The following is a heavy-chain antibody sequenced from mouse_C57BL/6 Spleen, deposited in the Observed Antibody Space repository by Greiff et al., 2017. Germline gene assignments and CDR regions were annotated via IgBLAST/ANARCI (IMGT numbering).Heavy chain of an antibody. J-gene: IGHJ1*03. D-gene: IGHD2-5*01. CDR3: TPYSNYGYFDV. Sequence: EVQLQQSGAELVRPGASVKLSSTASGFNIKDDYMHWVKQRPEQGLEWIGWIDPENGDTEYASKFQGKATITADTSSNTAYLQLSSLTSEDTAVYYCTPYSNYGYFDVWGTGTTVTVSS. CDR2: IDPENGDT. V-gene: IGHV14-4*01. CDR1: GFNIKDDY.